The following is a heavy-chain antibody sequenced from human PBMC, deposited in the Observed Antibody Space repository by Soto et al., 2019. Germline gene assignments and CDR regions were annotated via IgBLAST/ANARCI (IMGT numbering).Heavy chain of an antibody. Sequence: QVQLQESGPGLVKPSETLSLTCTVSGGSISSYYWSWIRQPPGKGLEWIGYIYYSGSTNYNPSLKSRVTISVDTSKNQFSLKLSSLTAADTAVYYCARLWGWFGDYWGQGTLVTVSS. CDR2: IYYSGST. J-gene: IGHJ4*02. V-gene: IGHV4-59*08. CDR3: ARLWGWFGDY. CDR1: GGSISSYY. D-gene: IGHD3-10*01.